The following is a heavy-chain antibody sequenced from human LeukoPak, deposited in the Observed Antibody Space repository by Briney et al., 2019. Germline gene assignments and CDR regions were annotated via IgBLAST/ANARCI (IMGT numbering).Heavy chain of an antibody. CDR1: GFTFSTYA. Sequence: PGGSLRLSCAASGFTFSTYAMNWVRQAPGKGLEWVSSISKSSDYIKYADSVRGRFTISRDNAKNSLYLQMNSLRAEDTAVYYCARDLYYDSSLFDYWGQGTLVTVSS. D-gene: IGHD3-22*01. V-gene: IGHV3-21*01. J-gene: IGHJ4*02. CDR2: ISKSSDYI. CDR3: ARDLYYDSSLFDY.